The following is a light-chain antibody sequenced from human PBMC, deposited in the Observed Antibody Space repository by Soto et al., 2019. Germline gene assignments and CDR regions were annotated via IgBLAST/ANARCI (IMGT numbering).Light chain of an antibody. CDR2: AAS. V-gene: IGKV1-9*01. CDR1: KGISSY. Sequence: DIQLTQSPSFLSASVGDRVTITCRASKGISSYLAWYQQKPGKASKLLIYAASPLQSGVPSRFSGSGSGPDFTATISSLQPEDFATYYCQQLNSYPPYTFGQGTKLEIK. CDR3: QQLNSYPPYT. J-gene: IGKJ2*01.